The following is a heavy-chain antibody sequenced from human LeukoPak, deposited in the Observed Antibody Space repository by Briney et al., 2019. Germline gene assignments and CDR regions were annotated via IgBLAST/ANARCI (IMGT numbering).Heavy chain of an antibody. V-gene: IGHV3-33*01. CDR3: ARSPTDYDSSGYYRY. CDR1: GFTFSSYG. Sequence: GGSLRLSCAASGFTFSSYGMHRVRQAPGKGLEWVAVIWYDGSNKYYADSVKGRFTISRDNSKNTLYLQMNSLRAGDTAVYYCARSPTDYDSSGYYRYWGQGTLVTVSS. D-gene: IGHD3-22*01. CDR2: IWYDGSNK. J-gene: IGHJ4*02.